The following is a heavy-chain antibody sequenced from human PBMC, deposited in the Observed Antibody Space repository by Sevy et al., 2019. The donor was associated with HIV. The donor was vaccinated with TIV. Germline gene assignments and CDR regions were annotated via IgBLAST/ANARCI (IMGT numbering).Heavy chain of an antibody. D-gene: IGHD3-16*01. Sequence: GGSLRLSCAASGCTFSSYDMHWVRQAPGKGLEWVAVISYDGRSKHYADSVKGGFTISRDNAKSTLYLQMNSPRVEDTAVFYCAAVAPTFGGDPYGKHHFMDVWGKGTTVTVSS. CDR1: GCTFSSYD. V-gene: IGHV3-30*03. CDR3: AAVAPTFGGDPYGKHHFMDV. CDR2: ISYDGRSK. J-gene: IGHJ6*03.